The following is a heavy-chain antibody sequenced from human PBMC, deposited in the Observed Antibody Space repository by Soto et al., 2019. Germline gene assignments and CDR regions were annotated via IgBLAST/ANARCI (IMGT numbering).Heavy chain of an antibody. CDR3: ARREGSGYCSGGSCYVRDPDYYYYYMDV. Sequence: SETLSLTCAVYGGSFSGYYWSWIRQPPGKGLEWIGEINHSGSTNYNPSLKSRVTISVDTSKNQFSLKLGSVTAADTAVYYCARREGSGYCSGGSCYVRDPDYYYYYMDVWGKGTTVTVSS. J-gene: IGHJ6*03. V-gene: IGHV4-34*01. CDR2: INHSGST. CDR1: GGSFSGYY. D-gene: IGHD2-15*01.